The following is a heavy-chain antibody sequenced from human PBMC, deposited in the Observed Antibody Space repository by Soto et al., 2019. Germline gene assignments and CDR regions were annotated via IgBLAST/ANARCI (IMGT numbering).Heavy chain of an antibody. J-gene: IGHJ6*02. CDR3: TRPWGAAAVDYYYYGMDV. D-gene: IGHD6-13*01. CDR2: IRSKANSYAT. CDR1: GFTFSGSA. V-gene: IGHV3-73*01. Sequence: GGSLRLSCAASGFTFSGSAMHWVRQASGKGLEWVGRIRSKANSYATAYAASVKGRFTISRDDSKNTAYLQMNSLKTEDTDVYYCTRPWGAAAVDYYYYGMDVWGQGTTVTVSS.